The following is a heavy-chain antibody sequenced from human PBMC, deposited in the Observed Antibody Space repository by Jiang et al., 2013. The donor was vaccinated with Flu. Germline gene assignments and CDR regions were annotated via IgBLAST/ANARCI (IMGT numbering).Heavy chain of an antibody. D-gene: IGHD4-17*01. CDR2: IDWDDDK. CDR3: AHLLYGDFVNWFDP. J-gene: IGHJ5*02. Sequence: LEWLARIDWDDDKFYTTSLQTRLSISKDTSKNQVVLTMTNMDPVDTATYYCAHLLYGDFVNWFDPWGQGTLVTVSS. V-gene: IGHV2-70*12.